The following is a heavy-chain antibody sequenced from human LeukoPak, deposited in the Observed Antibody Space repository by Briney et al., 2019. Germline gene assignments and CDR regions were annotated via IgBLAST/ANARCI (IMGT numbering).Heavy chain of an antibody. J-gene: IGHJ6*02. Sequence: ASVKVSCKASGYTFTSYYMHWVRQAPGQGLEWMGIINPSGGSTSYAQKFQGRVTMTRDTSKNQFSLKLSSVTAADTAVYYCARAQLYSDEGIYYYYGMDVWGQGTTVTVSS. D-gene: IGHD2-8*01. CDR1: GYTFTSYY. V-gene: IGHV1-46*01. CDR3: ARAQLYSDEGIYYYYGMDV. CDR2: INPSGGST.